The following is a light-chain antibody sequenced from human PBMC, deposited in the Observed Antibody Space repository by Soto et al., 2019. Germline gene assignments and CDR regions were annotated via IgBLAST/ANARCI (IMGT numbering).Light chain of an antibody. CDR2: GAS. J-gene: IGKJ1*01. CDR1: QSVSNN. V-gene: IGKV3-15*01. Sequence: EIVMTQSPATLSVSPGERATLSCRASQSVSNNLAWYQQKPGQVPRLLIYGASTRATGLPATFSGSGSGKEFTLTISSLQAEDFAVYYCQQYDKWPGTFGQGTKVEIK. CDR3: QQYDKWPGT.